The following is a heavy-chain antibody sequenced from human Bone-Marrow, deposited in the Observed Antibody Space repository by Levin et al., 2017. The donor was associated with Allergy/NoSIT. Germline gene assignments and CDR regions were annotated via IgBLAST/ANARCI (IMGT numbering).Heavy chain of an antibody. CDR2: INHSGST. Sequence: NTSETLSLTCAVYGGSFSGYYWSWIRQPPGKGLEWIGEINHSGSTNYNPSLKSRVSISVDTSKNQFSLKLSSVTAADTAVYYCARRGMSGSYTPDYWGQGTLVTVSS. CDR3: ARRGMSGSYTPDY. V-gene: IGHV4-34*01. CDR1: GGSFSGYY. D-gene: IGHD1-26*01. J-gene: IGHJ4*02.